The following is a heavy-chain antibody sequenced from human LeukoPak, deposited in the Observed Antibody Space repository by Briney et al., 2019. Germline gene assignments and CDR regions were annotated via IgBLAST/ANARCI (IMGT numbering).Heavy chain of an antibody. V-gene: IGHV1-2*02. CDR1: GYTFTSYY. Sequence: GASVKVSCKASGYTFTSYYMHWVRQAPGQGLEWMGWINPNSGGTNYAQKFQGRVTMTRDTSISTAYMELRSLRSDDTAVYYCARNRPYYSFPHAFDIWGQGTMVTVSS. D-gene: IGHD3-10*01. CDR3: ARNRPYYSFPHAFDI. CDR2: INPNSGGT. J-gene: IGHJ3*02.